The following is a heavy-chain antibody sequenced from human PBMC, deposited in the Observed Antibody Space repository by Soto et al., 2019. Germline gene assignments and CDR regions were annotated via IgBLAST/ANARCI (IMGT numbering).Heavy chain of an antibody. D-gene: IGHD2-21*02. CDR2: ISGSGGST. Sequence: EVQLLESGGGLVQPGGSLRLSCAASGFTFSTYAMSWVRQAPGKGLEWVSTISGSGGSTFYADSVKGRFTISRDNSKNTLFLQMNSLRAEDTAVYYCARDQGDGWGQGTLVTVSS. CDR3: ARDQGDG. J-gene: IGHJ4*02. V-gene: IGHV3-23*01. CDR1: GFTFSTYA.